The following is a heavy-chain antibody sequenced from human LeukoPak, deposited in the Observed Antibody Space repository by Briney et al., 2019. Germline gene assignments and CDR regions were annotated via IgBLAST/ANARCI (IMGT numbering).Heavy chain of an antibody. CDR1: GDSISSSSSY. CDR3: ARDRSRWLSYNWFDP. Sequence: PSETLSLTCTVSGDSISSSSSYWGWLRQPPGKGLEWIGSIYYSGNTYYNTSLKSRVTISVDTSKNQFSLKLSSVTAADTAVYYCARDRSRWLSYNWFDPWGQGTLVTVSS. V-gene: IGHV4-39*07. D-gene: IGHD3-22*01. J-gene: IGHJ5*02. CDR2: IYYSGNT.